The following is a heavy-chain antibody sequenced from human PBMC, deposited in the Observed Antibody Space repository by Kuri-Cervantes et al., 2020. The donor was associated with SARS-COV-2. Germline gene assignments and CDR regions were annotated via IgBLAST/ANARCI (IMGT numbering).Heavy chain of an antibody. J-gene: IGHJ6*04. CDR1: GFTFSSYW. CDR3: ASYSERAMDV. V-gene: IGHV3-7*01. CDR2: IKQDGSER. Sequence: GGSLRLSCAASGFTFSSYWMSWVRQAPGKGLEWVANIKQDGSERYYVDPVKGRFTISRDNAKNSLYLQMNSLRAEDTAVYYCASYSERAMDVWGKGTTVTVSS. D-gene: IGHD6-13*01.